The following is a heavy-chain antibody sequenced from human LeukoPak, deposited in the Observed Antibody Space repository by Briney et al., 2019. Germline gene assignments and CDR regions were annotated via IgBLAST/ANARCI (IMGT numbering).Heavy chain of an antibody. Sequence: SETLSLTCTVSGGSISSYYWSWIRQPPGKGLEWIGYIYYSGSTNYNPSLKSRVTISVDTSKNQFSLKLSSVTAADTAVYYCARDRRYSSGWYRGRNWFDPWGQGTLVTVSS. J-gene: IGHJ5*02. CDR3: ARDRRYSSGWYRGRNWFDP. V-gene: IGHV4-59*12. CDR2: IYYSGST. D-gene: IGHD6-19*01. CDR1: GGSISSYY.